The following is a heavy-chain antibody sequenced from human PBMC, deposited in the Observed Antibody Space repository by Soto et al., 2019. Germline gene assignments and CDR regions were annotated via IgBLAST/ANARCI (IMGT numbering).Heavy chain of an antibody. CDR1: GFSLSTSGVG. CDR3: AHRAGLRWDAHAFDI. V-gene: IGHV2-5*02. D-gene: IGHD4-17*01. Sequence: QITLKESGPTLVKPTQTLTLTCTFSGFSLSTSGVGVGWIRQPPGKALEWLALIYWDDDKRYSPSLKSRLTSTKDTSKNQVVLTMTNMDPVDTATYYCAHRAGLRWDAHAFDIWGQGTMVTVSS. CDR2: IYWDDDK. J-gene: IGHJ3*02.